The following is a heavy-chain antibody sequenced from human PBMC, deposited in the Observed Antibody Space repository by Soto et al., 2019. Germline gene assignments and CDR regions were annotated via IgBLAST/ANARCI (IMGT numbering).Heavy chain of an antibody. CDR2: ISAYNGNT. J-gene: IGHJ5*02. D-gene: IGHD3-10*01. CDR1: GYTFTSYG. V-gene: IGHV1-18*01. Sequence: ASVKVSCKASGYTFTSYGISWVRQAPGQGLEWMGWISAYNGNTNYAQKLQGRVTMTTDTSTSTAYMELRSLRSDDTAVYYCARDLGLSGFGESPPSNWFDPWGQGTLVTVSS. CDR3: ARDLGLSGFGESPPSNWFDP.